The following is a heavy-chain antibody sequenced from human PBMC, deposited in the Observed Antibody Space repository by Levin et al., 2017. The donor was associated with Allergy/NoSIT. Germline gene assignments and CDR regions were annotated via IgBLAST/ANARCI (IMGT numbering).Heavy chain of an antibody. CDR1: GYTFSSHW. Sequence: ASVKVSCKGSGYTFSSHWIGWVRQMPGKGLEWMGIIYPSDSDTRYSPSFQGQVTISADKSISTAYLQWSSLKASETAIYYCARHGKTSLRFDAFDIWGQGTMVTVSS. CDR3: ARHGKTSLRFDAFDI. V-gene: IGHV5-51*01. J-gene: IGHJ3*02. CDR2: IYPSDSDT.